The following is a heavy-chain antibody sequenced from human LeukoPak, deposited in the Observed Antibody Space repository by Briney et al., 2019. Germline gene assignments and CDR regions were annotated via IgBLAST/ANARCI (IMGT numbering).Heavy chain of an antibody. Sequence: PGGSLRLSCEVSGFTFSKYGMHWVRQAPGEGLEWVSTIRYDGSKEYYADSVRGRFTISRDNSGNTLFLQMDSLGAEDTAVYFCVRDTITYDIFTGSPDYWGQGTLVIVSS. V-gene: IGHV3-30*02. CDR1: GFTFSKYG. J-gene: IGHJ4*02. D-gene: IGHD3-9*01. CDR3: VRDTITYDIFTGSPDY. CDR2: IRYDGSKE.